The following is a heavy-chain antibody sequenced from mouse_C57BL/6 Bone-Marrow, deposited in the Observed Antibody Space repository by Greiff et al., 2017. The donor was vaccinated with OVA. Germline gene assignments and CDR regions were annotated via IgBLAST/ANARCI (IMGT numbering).Heavy chain of an antibody. J-gene: IGHJ2*01. Sequence: VQLQQSDAELVKPGASVKIFCKVSGYTFTYHTIHWMKQRPEQGLEWIGYIYPRDGSTKYNEKFKGKATFTADKSPSTAYMQLNSLTSEDSAVYFCTRDYGSPYFDYWGKGATLTVSS. CDR1: GYTFTYHT. CDR3: TRDYGSPYFDY. CDR2: IYPRDGST. D-gene: IGHD1-1*01. V-gene: IGHV1-78*01.